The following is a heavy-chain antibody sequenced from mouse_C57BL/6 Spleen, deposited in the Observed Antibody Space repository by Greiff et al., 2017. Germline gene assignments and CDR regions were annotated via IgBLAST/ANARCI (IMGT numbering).Heavy chain of an antibody. CDR1: GYTFTSYW. J-gene: IGHJ2*01. Sequence: QVQLQQPGAELVRPGSSVKLSCKASGYTFTSYWMHWVKQRPIQGLEWIGNIDPSDSETHYNQKFKDKATLTVDKSSSTAYMQLSSLTSEDSAVYYCARDDRYRSFDYWGQGTTLTVSS. D-gene: IGHD2-3*01. CDR3: ARDDRYRSFDY. CDR2: IDPSDSET. V-gene: IGHV1-52*01.